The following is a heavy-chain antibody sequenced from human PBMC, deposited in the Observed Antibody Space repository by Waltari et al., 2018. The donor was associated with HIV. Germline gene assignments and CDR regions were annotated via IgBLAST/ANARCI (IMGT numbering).Heavy chain of an antibody. D-gene: IGHD3-3*01. V-gene: IGHV3-7*01. J-gene: IGHJ6*02. CDR1: GFTFSTYW. CDR3: ARDLKDYDFWSPVDV. CDR2: IKQDGSEK. Sequence: EVQLVESGGGLVQPGGSLRLSCAASGFTFSTYWMTWVRQAPGKGLEWLANIKQDGSEKYDAESVKGRFTVSRDNNKKSLYLQMSSLRAEDTAVYYCARDLKDYDFWSPVDVWGQGTTVTVSS.